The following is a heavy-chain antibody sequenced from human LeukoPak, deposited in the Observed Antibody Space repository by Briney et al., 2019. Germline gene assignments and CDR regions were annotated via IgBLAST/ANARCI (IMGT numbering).Heavy chain of an antibody. CDR1: GGSISSYY. J-gene: IGHJ4*02. CDR3: ARLTNYDFWSDPFDY. Sequence: SETLSHTCTVSGGSISSYYWSWIRQPPGKGLEWIGYIYYSGSTNYNPSLKSRVTISVDTSKNQFSLKLSSVTAADTAVYYCARLTNYDFWSDPFDYWGQGTLVTVSS. V-gene: IGHV4-59*01. D-gene: IGHD3-3*01. CDR2: IYYSGST.